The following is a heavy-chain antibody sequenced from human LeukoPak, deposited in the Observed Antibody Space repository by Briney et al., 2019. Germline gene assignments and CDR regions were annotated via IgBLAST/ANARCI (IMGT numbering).Heavy chain of an antibody. D-gene: IGHD3-22*01. CDR1: GGTFGSYA. CDR2: IIPILGIA. Sequence: GASVKVSCKASGGTFGSYAISWVRQAPGQGLEWMGRIIPILGIANYAQKFQGRVTITADKSTSTAYVELSSLRSEDTAVYYCARAQQDSSGSHFDYWGQGTLVTVSS. J-gene: IGHJ4*02. V-gene: IGHV1-69*04. CDR3: ARAQQDSSGSHFDY.